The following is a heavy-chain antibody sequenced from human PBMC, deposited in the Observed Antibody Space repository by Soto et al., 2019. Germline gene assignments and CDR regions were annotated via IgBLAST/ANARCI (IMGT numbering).Heavy chain of an antibody. CDR3: ARLGWFGEPHYYYYYMDV. J-gene: IGHJ6*03. CDR2: IYYSGST. Sequence: SETLSLTCTVSGGSISSYYWSWIRQPPGKGLEWIGYIYYSGSTNYNPSLKSRVTISVDTSKNQFSLKLSSVTAADTAVYYCARLGWFGEPHYYYYYMDVWGKGTTVNVSS. CDR1: GGSISSYY. V-gene: IGHV4-59*08. D-gene: IGHD3-10*01.